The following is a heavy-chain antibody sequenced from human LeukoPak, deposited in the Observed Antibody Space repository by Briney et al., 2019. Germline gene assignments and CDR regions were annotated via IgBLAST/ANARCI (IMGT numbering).Heavy chain of an antibody. V-gene: IGHV3-23*01. CDR3: AKDVGVYYDFWRAAYYYYYYMDV. CDR1: GFTFSSYA. CDR2: ISGSGGST. J-gene: IGHJ6*03. D-gene: IGHD3-3*01. Sequence: GGSLRLSCAASGFTFSSYAMSWVRQAPGKGLEWVSAISGSGGSTYYADSVKGRFTISRDNSKNTLYLQMNSLRAEDTAVYYCAKDVGVYYDFWRAAYYYYYYMDVWGKGTTVTVSS.